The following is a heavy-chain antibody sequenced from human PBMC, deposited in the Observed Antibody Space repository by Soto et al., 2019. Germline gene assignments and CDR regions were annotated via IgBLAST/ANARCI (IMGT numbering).Heavy chain of an antibody. V-gene: IGHV1-69*08. CDR1: GGTFTSDT. CDR2: IVPILGTG. J-gene: IGHJ6*03. Sequence: QVQLVQSGPEVKKSGSSVKVSCKLSGGTFTSDTISWLRLAPGQGLEWMGRIVPILGTGNYAQKFQGRVTITEDRSTNTGYMELSSLTSEDTAIYYCAREEGSYNMVTFPFSAMAVWGNGTTVNVS. D-gene: IGHD2-21*02. CDR3: AREEGSYNMVTFPFSAMAV.